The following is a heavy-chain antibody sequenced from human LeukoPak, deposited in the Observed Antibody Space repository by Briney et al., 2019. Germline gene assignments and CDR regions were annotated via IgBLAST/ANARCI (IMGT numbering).Heavy chain of an antibody. J-gene: IGHJ4*02. CDR2: IKQDGSEK. D-gene: IGHD5-18*01. Sequence: PGRSLRLSCAASGFTFSSYAMPWVRQAPGKGLEWVANIKQDGSEKYYVDSVKGRFTISRDNAKNSLYLQMNSLRAEDTAVYYCARVSRRGYSYGLDYWGQGTLVTVSS. CDR3: ARVSRRGYSYGLDY. CDR1: GFTFSSYA. V-gene: IGHV3-7*01.